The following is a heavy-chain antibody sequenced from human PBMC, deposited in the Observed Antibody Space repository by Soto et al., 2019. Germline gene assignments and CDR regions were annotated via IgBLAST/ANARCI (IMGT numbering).Heavy chain of an antibody. D-gene: IGHD2-15*01. J-gene: IGHJ4*01. CDR1: GGSISSGGYY. V-gene: IGHV4-31*11. Sequence: PSETLSLTCAVSGGSISSGGYYWNWIRQHPGKGLEWIGYIYYSGSTYYNPSLKSRVTISVDTSKNQFSLKLSSVTAADTAVYYCAKDSTHCSGGSCYLFDYWGQGTLVTVSS. CDR2: IYYSGST. CDR3: AKDSTHCSGGSCYLFDY.